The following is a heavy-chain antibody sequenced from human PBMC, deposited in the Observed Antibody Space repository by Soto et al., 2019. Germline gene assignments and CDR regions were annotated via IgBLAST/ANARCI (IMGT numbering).Heavy chain of an antibody. J-gene: IGHJ4*02. Sequence: SETLSLTCTVSGGSISSYYWSWIRHPPGKGLEWIGYIYYSGSTNYNPSLKSRVTISVDTSKNQFSLKLSSVTAADTAVYYCARSSGWLFDYWGQGTLVTVSS. CDR1: GGSISSYY. D-gene: IGHD6-19*01. CDR2: IYYSGST. CDR3: ARSSGWLFDY. V-gene: IGHV4-59*01.